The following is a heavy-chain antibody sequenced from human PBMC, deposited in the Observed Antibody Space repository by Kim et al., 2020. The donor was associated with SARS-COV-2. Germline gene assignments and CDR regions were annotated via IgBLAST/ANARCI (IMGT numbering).Heavy chain of an antibody. J-gene: IGHJ4*02. V-gene: IGHV3-21*01. D-gene: IGHD6-13*01. CDR3: WSGYSSSWSFFDY. CDR2: ISSSSSYI. CDR1: GFTFSSYS. Sequence: GGSLRLSCAASGFTFSSYSMNWVRQAPGKGLEWVSSISSSSSYIYYADSVKGRFTISRDNAKNSLYLQMNSLRAEDTAVYYCWSGYSSSWSFFDYWGQGTLVTVSS.